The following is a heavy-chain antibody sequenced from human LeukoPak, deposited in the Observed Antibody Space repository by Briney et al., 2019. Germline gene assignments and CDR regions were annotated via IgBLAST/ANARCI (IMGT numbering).Heavy chain of an antibody. CDR3: ARSRRTYYYYYYMDV. CDR2: IYYSGST. J-gene: IGHJ6*03. Sequence: SETLSLTCTVSGGSISSRSYYWGWIRQPPGKGLEWIGSIYYSGSTYYNPSLQSRVTISVDTSKNQFSLKLSSVTAADTAVYYCARSRRTYYYYYYMDVWGKGTTVTISS. D-gene: IGHD1-1*01. V-gene: IGHV4-39*01. CDR1: GGSISSRSYY.